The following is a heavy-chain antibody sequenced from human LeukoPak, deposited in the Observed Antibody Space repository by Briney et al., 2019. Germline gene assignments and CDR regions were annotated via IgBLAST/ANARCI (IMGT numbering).Heavy chain of an antibody. Sequence: GGSLRLSCAASGFTVSSNYMSWVRQAPGKGLEWVSVIYSGGSTYYADSVKGRFTISRHNSKNTLYLHMNSLRAEDTAVYYCARAHSYSGYPMDYWGQGTLVTVSS. CDR2: IYSGGST. V-gene: IGHV3-53*04. D-gene: IGHD3-22*01. CDR1: GFTVSSNY. J-gene: IGHJ4*02. CDR3: ARAHSYSGYPMDY.